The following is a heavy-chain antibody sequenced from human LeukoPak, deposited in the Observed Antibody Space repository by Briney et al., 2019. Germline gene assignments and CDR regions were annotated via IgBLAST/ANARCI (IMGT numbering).Heavy chain of an antibody. CDR2: IYYSGST. D-gene: IGHD3-9*01. CDR3: ARALGHYDILTGYSPPDAFDI. Sequence: KASETLSLTCTVSGGSISSSSYYWGWIRQPPGKGLEWIGSIYYSGSTYYNPSLKSQVTISVDTSKNQFSLKLSSVTAADTAVYYCARALGHYDILTGYSPPDAFDIWGQGTMVTVSS. CDR1: GGSISSSSYY. V-gene: IGHV4-39*07. J-gene: IGHJ3*02.